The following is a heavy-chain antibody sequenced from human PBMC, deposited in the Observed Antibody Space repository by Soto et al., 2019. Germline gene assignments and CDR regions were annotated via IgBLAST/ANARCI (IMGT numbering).Heavy chain of an antibody. J-gene: IGHJ6*02. CDR1: GFTFSSYA. D-gene: IGHD2-8*01. CDR2: ISGSGGST. CDR3: AKEFDVLMVYAIHGPYYGMDF. Sequence: EVQLLESGGGLVQPGGSLRLSCAASGFTFSSYAMSWVRQAPGKGLEWVSAISGSGGSTYYADSVKGRFTISRDNSKNTLYLQMNSRRSEDTAVYYCAKEFDVLMVYAIHGPYYGMDFWGQGTTVTVSS. V-gene: IGHV3-23*01.